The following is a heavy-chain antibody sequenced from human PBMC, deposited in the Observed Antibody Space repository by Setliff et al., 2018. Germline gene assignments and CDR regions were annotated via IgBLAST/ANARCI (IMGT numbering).Heavy chain of an antibody. CDR1: GDSISSRPFY. CDR2: IYTSWST. J-gene: IGHJ5*01. Sequence: SETLSLTCTVSGDSISSRPFYWGWFRQPAGKELEWIGQIYTSWSTIYNPSLKSRVTILLDTSKNQFSLKLSSVTAADTAVYYCARDEGGFMQLDSWGLGTLVTVSS. D-gene: IGHD3-16*01. V-gene: IGHV4-61*09. CDR3: ARDEGGFMQLDS.